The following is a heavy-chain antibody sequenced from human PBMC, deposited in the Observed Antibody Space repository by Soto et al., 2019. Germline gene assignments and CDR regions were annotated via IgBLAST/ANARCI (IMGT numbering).Heavy chain of an antibody. CDR1: GYTFTRYG. Sequence: QGPLVQSGAEVKKPGASVKVSCKASGYTFTRYGISWVRQAPGQGLEWMGWISGYNGDTNYAQKFQGRVTMTIDTSTSTAYMELRSLTSDDTAVYYCAKNGQPPYYYYGMDVWGQGTTVTVSS. D-gene: IGHD2-8*01. V-gene: IGHV1-18*01. J-gene: IGHJ6*02. CDR3: AKNGQPPYYYYGMDV. CDR2: ISGYNGDT.